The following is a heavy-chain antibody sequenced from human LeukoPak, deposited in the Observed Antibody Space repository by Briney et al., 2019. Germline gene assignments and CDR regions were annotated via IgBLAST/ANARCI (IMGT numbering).Heavy chain of an antibody. CDR2: INTDGSRT. D-gene: IGHD6-19*01. CDR3: ARGYSGWSFDY. Sequence: GGSLRLSCAASGFTFNSYWIHWVRQAPGKGLVWVSRINTDGSRTNYADSVKGRFAISRDDAKNTVHLQMYSLGAEDSAVYYCARGYSGWSFDYWGQGTLVTVSS. CDR1: GFTFNSYW. J-gene: IGHJ4*02. V-gene: IGHV3-74*01.